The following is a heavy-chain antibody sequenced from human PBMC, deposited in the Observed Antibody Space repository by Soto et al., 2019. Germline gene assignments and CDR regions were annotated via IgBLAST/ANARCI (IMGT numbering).Heavy chain of an antibody. Sequence: QVQLVQSGAEVKKPGASVKVSCKASGYTFTSYDINWVRQATGQGIEWMGWMNPNSGNTGYAQKFQGRVTMTTNTSISTAYMELRSLRSEDTAVYYCARERSAAGTGWFDPWGQGTLVTVSS. CDR3: ARERSAAGTGWFDP. V-gene: IGHV1-8*01. D-gene: IGHD6-13*01. CDR1: GYTFTSYD. CDR2: MNPNSGNT. J-gene: IGHJ5*02.